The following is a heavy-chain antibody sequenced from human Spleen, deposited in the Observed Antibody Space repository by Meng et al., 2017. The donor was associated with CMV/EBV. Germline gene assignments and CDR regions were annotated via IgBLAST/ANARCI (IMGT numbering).Heavy chain of an antibody. CDR3: AREDIVVVPAAIEEAFDI. CDR2: INPNSGGT. CDR1: GYTFTAYY. D-gene: IGHD2-2*01. J-gene: IGHJ3*02. Sequence: ASVKVSCKASGYTFTAYYMHWVRQAPGQGLEWMGWINPNSGGTNYAQKFQGRVTMTRDTSISTAYMELSRLRSDDTAVYYCAREDIVVVPAAIEEAFDIWGQGTMVTVSS. V-gene: IGHV1-2*02.